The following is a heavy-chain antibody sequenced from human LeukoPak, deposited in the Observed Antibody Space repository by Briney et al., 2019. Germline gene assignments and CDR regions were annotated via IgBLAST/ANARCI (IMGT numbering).Heavy chain of an antibody. CDR1: GYSFTSYW. CDR3: ARDFGKIATSAGGFGS. V-gene: IGHV5-51*01. Sequence: GASLKFSCKGSGYSFTSYWTGWVRQMPGKGLEWMGIVYPGDSDTRYSPSFQGQVTISVDKSISTAYLQRSSLKASDTAMYYCARDFGKIATSAGGFGSWGQGTMVTVSS. CDR2: VYPGDSDT. J-gene: IGHJ3*02. D-gene: IGHD2-21*01.